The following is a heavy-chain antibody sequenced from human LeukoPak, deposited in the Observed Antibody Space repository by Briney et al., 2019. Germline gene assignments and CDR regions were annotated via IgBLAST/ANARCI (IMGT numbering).Heavy chain of an antibody. CDR3: ARHAGSMGGAFDI. Sequence: SETLSLTCSVSGASVSSGSYYWSWVRQPPGKGLEWIGYIHYSGSTNYNPSLQSRVTMSVDTSKNQCSLNLSSVTAADTAVYYCARHAGSMGGAFDIWGQGAMVTVSS. J-gene: IGHJ3*02. V-gene: IGHV4-61*01. CDR1: GASVSSGSYY. CDR2: IHYSGST. D-gene: IGHD2-15*01.